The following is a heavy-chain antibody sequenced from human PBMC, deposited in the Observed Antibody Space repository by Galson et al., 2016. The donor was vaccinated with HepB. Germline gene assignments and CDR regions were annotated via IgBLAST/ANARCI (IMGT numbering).Heavy chain of an antibody. CDR1: GFSLSTSGVG. V-gene: IGHV2-5*02. D-gene: IGHD4-17*01. CDR3: AHSTVTDAFDI. Sequence: PALVKPTQTLTLTCSFSGFSLSTSGVGVGWIRQPPGKALDWLALIYWDDDKRYRLSLKTRLTITKDTSKNQVILTMTNMDPVDTGTYYCAHSTVTDAFDIWGQGTMVTVSS. J-gene: IGHJ3*02. CDR2: IYWDDDK.